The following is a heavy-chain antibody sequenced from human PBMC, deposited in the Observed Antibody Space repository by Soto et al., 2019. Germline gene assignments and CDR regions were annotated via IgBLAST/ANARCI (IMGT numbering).Heavy chain of an antibody. V-gene: IGHV1-69*06. CDR1: GSRFSNYV. D-gene: IGHD2-8*01. Sequence: SVKVSCKVSGSRFSNYVISWVRQAPGHGLEWLGRIIPIFNSTKYAQSFQGRVTITADKSTSTASLELSSLRSDDTAVYYCAREGRGKKAGDNGLVSLGYWGQGTLVTVAA. CDR3: AREGRGKKAGDNGLVSLGY. CDR2: IIPIFNST. J-gene: IGHJ4*02.